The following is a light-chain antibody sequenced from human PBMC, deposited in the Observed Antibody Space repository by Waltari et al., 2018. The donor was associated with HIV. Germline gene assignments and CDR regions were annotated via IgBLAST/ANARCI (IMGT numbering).Light chain of an antibody. V-gene: IGLV3-25*03. Sequence: DLTQPPSVSVPPGQTATITCTGDELTKRYGYWYQKKSGQAPVLLINKDTERLSGIPERFSGSSSGTSLTLTINEVRAEDEAEYYCQSSDSSGVDFVVFGGGTKLTV. CDR1: ELTKRY. CDR3: QSSDSSGVDFVV. J-gene: IGLJ2*01. CDR2: KDT.